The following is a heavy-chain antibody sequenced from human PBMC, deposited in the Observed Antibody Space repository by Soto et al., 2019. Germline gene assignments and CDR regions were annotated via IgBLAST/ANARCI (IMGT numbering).Heavy chain of an antibody. CDR2: ISYDGSNK. V-gene: IGHV3-30*04. D-gene: IGHD6-13*01. Sequence: GGSLRLSCAASGFTFSSYAMHWVRQAPGKGLEWVAVISYDGSNKYYADSVKGRFTISRDSSKNTLYLQMNSLRAEDTAVYYCARDRKEGGGYSSSWYGAFDIWGQGTMVTVSS. J-gene: IGHJ3*02. CDR3: ARDRKEGGGYSSSWYGAFDI. CDR1: GFTFSSYA.